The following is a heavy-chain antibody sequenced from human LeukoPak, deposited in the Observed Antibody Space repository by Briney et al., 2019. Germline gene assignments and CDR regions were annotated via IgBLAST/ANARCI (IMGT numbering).Heavy chain of an antibody. Sequence: ASVKVSCKASGGTFSSYAISWVRQAPGQGLEWMGRIIPVLGIANYAQKFHGRVTITADKSTSTAYMELSSLRSEDTAVYYCARGGLSYYGSGSYSLYGMDVWGQGTTVTVSS. J-gene: IGHJ6*02. D-gene: IGHD3-10*01. V-gene: IGHV1-69*04. CDR1: GGTFSSYA. CDR3: ARGGLSYYGSGSYSLYGMDV. CDR2: IIPVLGIA.